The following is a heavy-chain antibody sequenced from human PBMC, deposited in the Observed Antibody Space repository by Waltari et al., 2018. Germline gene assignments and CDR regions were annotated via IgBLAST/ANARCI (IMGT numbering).Heavy chain of an antibody. Sequence: EEKVVESGGGLVQPGESLRLSCAASGFTFGNYRMHWVRQPPGKGLVWVSGISSDERKTSYADSVKGRFTISRDNGKNSLYLQMNSLRAEDTAVYYWTREGQWLATFDYWGQGTLVTVSS. CDR2: ISSDERKT. CDR3: TREGQWLATFDY. D-gene: IGHD6-19*01. J-gene: IGHJ4*02. V-gene: IGHV3-74*01. CDR1: GFTFGNYR.